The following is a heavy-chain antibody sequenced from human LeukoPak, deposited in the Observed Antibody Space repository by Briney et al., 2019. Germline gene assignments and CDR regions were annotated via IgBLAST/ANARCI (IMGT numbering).Heavy chain of an antibody. D-gene: IGHD1-26*01. CDR1: GFTFSNSA. CDR2: ISDSGGKT. V-gene: IGHV3-23*01. Sequence: GGSLRLSCSASGFTFSNSAMTWVRQAPGKGLEWVSAISDSGGKTHYADSVKGRFTISRDNSKNTLYLQMNSLRVEDTAIYYCAKDWSCDYWGQGTLITVSS. CDR3: AKDWSCDY. J-gene: IGHJ4*02.